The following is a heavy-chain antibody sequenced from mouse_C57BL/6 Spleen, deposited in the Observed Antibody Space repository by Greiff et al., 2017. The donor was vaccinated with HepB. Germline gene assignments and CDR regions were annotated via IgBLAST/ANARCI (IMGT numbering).Heavy chain of an antibody. CDR1: GFNIKDDY. D-gene: IGHD1-1*01. V-gene: IGHV14-4*01. CDR3: TTGYYGNFDV. CDR2: IDPENGDT. Sequence: EVKLMESGAELVRPGASVKLSCTASGFNIKDDYMHWVKQRPEQGLEWIGWIDPENGDTEYASKFQGKATITADTSSNTAYLQLSSLTSEDTAVYYCTTGYYGNFDVWGTGTTVTVSS. J-gene: IGHJ1*03.